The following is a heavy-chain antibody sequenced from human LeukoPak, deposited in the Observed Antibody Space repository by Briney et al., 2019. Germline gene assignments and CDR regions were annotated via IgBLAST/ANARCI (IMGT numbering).Heavy chain of an antibody. J-gene: IGHJ4*02. V-gene: IGHV4-59*01. CDR1: GGSISSYY. CDR2: IYYSGST. CDR3: ARGGYYDFWSGYWTFDY. D-gene: IGHD3-3*01. Sequence: SETLSLTCTVSGGSISSYYWSWIRQPPGKGLEWIGYIYYSGSTNYNPSLKSRVTISVDTSKNQFSLKLSSVTAADTAVYYCARGGYYDFWSGYWTFDYWGQGTLVTVSS.